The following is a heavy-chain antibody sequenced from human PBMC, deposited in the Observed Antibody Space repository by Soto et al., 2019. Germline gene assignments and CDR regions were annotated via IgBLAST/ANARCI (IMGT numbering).Heavy chain of an antibody. CDR2: IYYSGST. V-gene: IGHV4-30-4*01. D-gene: IGHD2-2*01. Sequence: QVQLQESGPGLVKPSQTLSLTCTVSGGSISSGDYYWSWIRQPPGKGLEWIGYIYYSGSTYYNPSLTSQVTISVDTSKNQFSLKLSAVTAADTAVYYCARVVPAAMYYFDYWGQGTLVTVSS. J-gene: IGHJ4*02. CDR1: GGSISSGDYY. CDR3: ARVVPAAMYYFDY.